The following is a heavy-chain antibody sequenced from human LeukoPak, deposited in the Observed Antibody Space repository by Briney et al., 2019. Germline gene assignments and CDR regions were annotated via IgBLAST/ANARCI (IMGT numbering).Heavy chain of an antibody. Sequence: SQTLSLTCTVSGGSISSGDYYWSWIRQPPGKGLEWIGYIYYSGSTYYNPSLKSRVTISVDTSKNQFSLKLSSVTAADTAVYYCARVPYGSEIHWYFDLWGRGTLVTVSS. CDR2: IYYSGST. J-gene: IGHJ2*01. D-gene: IGHD3-10*01. V-gene: IGHV4-30-4*01. CDR3: ARVPYGSEIHWYFDL. CDR1: GGSISSGDYY.